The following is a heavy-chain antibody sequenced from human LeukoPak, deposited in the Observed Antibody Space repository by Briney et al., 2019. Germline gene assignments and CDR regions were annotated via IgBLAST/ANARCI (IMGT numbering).Heavy chain of an antibody. CDR3: TRLYQLTGFDP. V-gene: IGHV1-2*02. J-gene: IGHJ5*02. D-gene: IGHD1-1*01. CDR2: IDPNSGDT. CDR1: GYTFTDYY. Sequence: ASVKVSCKASGYTFTDYYIHWVRQAPGQGLEWMGWIDPNSGDTNYAQKFQGRVTMTRDTSITTAYMDLSRLRSDDTAVYYCTRLYQLTGFDPWGQGTLVTVSP.